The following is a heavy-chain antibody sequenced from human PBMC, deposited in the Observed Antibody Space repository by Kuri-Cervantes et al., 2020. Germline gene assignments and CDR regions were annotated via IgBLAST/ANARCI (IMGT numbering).Heavy chain of an antibody. CDR3: ARDLGIVGALYYFDY. D-gene: IGHD1-26*01. CDR1: GGSISSSSYY. Sequence: SETLSLTCSVSGGSISSSSYYWGWIRQPPGKGLEWIGSIYYSGSTNYNPSLKSRVTISVDTSKNQFSLKLSSVTAADTAVYYCARDLGIVGALYYFDYWGQGTLVTVS. V-gene: IGHV4-39*07. J-gene: IGHJ4*02. CDR2: IYYSGST.